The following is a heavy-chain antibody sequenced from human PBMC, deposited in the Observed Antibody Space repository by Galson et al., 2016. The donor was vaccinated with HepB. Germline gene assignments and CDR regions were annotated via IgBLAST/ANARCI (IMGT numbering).Heavy chain of an antibody. Sequence: SLRLSCATSGLSFSVRGMHWVRQAPGKGLEWVAVIWNDGRTTYYGDSVKGRFIISSDNSRETLYLQMNSLRVDDTAIYYCATDGPPTVVVGAALDSWGQGTLVTVSS. D-gene: IGHD2-15*01. V-gene: IGHV3-33*01. CDR3: ATDGPPTVVVGAALDS. CDR1: GLSFSVRG. CDR2: IWNDGRTT. J-gene: IGHJ5*01.